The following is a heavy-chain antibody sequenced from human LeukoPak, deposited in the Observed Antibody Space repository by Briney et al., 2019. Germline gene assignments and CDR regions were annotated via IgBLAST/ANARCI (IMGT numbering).Heavy chain of an antibody. CDR1: GFTVSSNY. J-gene: IGHJ4*02. Sequence: GGSLRLSCAASGFTVSSNYMSWVRQAPGKGLEWVSCISSGSRYIYYADSVMGRFTISRDNARNSLYLQMDSLRAEDTAVYYCAGDLFNSYYDSGVYPVFDYWGQGVLVTVSS. V-gene: IGHV3-21*01. D-gene: IGHD3-22*01. CDR3: AGDLFNSYYDSGVYPVFDY. CDR2: ISSGSRYI.